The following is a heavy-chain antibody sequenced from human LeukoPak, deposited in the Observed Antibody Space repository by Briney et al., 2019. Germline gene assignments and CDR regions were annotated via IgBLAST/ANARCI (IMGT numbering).Heavy chain of an antibody. Sequence: PSETLSLTCTVSGGSISSYYWSWIRQPPGKGPEWIGYIYYSGSTNYNPSLKSRVTISVDTSKNQFSLKLSSVTAADTAVYYCARDRDSVFDLWGRGTLVTVSS. V-gene: IGHV4-59*01. D-gene: IGHD3-10*01. CDR1: GGSISSYY. CDR3: ARDRDSVFDL. J-gene: IGHJ2*01. CDR2: IYYSGST.